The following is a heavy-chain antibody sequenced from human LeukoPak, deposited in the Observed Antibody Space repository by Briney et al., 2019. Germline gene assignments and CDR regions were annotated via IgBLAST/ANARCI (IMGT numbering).Heavy chain of an antibody. J-gene: IGHJ3*02. D-gene: IGHD3-22*01. CDR3: ARVLTSSDSSGYFAFDI. CDR2: INPNSGGT. V-gene: IGHV1-2*02. Sequence: ASVKVSCKASGYTFTGYYMHWVRQAPGQGLERMGWINPNSGGTNYAQKFQGRVTMTRDTSISTAYMELSRLRSDDTAVYYCARVLTSSDSSGYFAFDIWGQGTMVTVSS. CDR1: GYTFTGYY.